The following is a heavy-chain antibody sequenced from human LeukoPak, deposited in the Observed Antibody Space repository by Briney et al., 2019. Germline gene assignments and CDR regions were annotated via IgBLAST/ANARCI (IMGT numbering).Heavy chain of an antibody. J-gene: IGHJ4*02. D-gene: IGHD3-22*01. CDR2: IRYDGSNK. CDR3: ASPYYYDSSGYYVFSIDY. CDR1: GFTFSSYG. Sequence: GGSLRLSCAASGFTFSSYGMHWVRQAPGKGLEWVAFIRYDGSNKYYADSVKGRFTISRDNSKNTLYLQMNSLRAEDTAVYYCASPYYYDSSGYYVFSIDYRGQGNLVTVPS. V-gene: IGHV3-30*02.